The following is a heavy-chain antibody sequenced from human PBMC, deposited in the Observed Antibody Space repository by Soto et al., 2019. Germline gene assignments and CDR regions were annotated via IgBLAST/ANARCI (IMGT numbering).Heavy chain of an antibody. V-gene: IGHV3-23*01. CDR1: GFTFSSYA. CDR2: ISGSGGST. Sequence: GSLRLSCAASGFTFSSYAMSWVRQAPGKGLEWVSAISGSGGSTYYADPVKGRFTISRDNSKNTLYLQMNSLRAEDTAVYYCAKEPDDFWSGYYVRYFDYWGRGTLVTVSS. D-gene: IGHD3-3*01. CDR3: AKEPDDFWSGYYVRYFDY. J-gene: IGHJ4*02.